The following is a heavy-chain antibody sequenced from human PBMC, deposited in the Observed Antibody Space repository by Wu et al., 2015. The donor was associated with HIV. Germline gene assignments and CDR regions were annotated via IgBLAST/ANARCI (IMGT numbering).Heavy chain of an antibody. CDR2: INPENGDT. V-gene: IGHV1-2*02. CDR1: GYTFSDYY. CDR3: ARDWQFHVYFCTYFYYSTS. J-gene: IGHJ6*04. Sequence: QVQLVQSGSGMKKSGASVNVSCQTSGYTFSDYYLHWVRRAPGQGLQWMGWINPENGDTNYAQTFKGRITMTRDTSINTAYMVLTGLKSNDTAMYYCARDWQFHVYFCTYFYYSTSWGTGTTVIVSS. D-gene: IGHD2/OR15-2a*01.